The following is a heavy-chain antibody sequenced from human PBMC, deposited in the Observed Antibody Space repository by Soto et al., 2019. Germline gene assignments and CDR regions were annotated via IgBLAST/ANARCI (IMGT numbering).Heavy chain of an antibody. CDR3: AKEEYSSGWRTNYYYYYGMDV. Sequence: QVQLVESGGGVVQPGRSLRLSCAASGFTFSSYGMHWVRQAPGKGLEWVAVISYDGSNKYYADSVKGRFTISRDNSKNTLYMQMNSLRAEDTAVYYCAKEEYSSGWRTNYYYYYGMDVWCQGTTVTVSS. CDR1: GFTFSSYG. CDR2: ISYDGSNK. J-gene: IGHJ6*02. V-gene: IGHV3-30*18. D-gene: IGHD6-19*01.